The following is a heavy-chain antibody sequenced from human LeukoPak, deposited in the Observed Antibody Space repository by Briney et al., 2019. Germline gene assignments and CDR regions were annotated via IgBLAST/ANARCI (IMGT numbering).Heavy chain of an antibody. CDR3: AIGQGYSNYPLGY. CDR2: IYSGGST. J-gene: IGHJ4*02. Sequence: QPGGSLRLSCAASGFTVSSNYMSWVRQAPGKGLEWVSVIYSGGSTYYADSVKGRFTISRDNSKNTLYLQMNSLRAEDTAVYYCAIGQGYSNYPLGYWGQGTLVTVCS. V-gene: IGHV3-53*01. D-gene: IGHD4-11*01. CDR1: GFTVSSNY.